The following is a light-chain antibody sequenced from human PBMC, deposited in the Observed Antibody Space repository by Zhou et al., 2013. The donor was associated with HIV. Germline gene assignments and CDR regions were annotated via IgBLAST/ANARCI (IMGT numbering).Light chain of an antibody. V-gene: IGKV3D-20*02. Sequence: IMLTQSPATLSLSPGERATLSCRAGQSVNNNYLAWYQQKPGQAPRLLIHDVSFRAAGIPDRFSGSGSETDFTLSISRLEPEDFAVYYCQQYNDWWTFGQGTRVEIK. J-gene: IGKJ1*01. CDR3: QQYNDWWT. CDR1: QSVNNNY. CDR2: DVS.